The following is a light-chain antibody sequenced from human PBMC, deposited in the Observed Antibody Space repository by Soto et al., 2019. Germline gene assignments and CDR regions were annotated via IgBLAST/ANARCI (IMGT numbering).Light chain of an antibody. CDR3: CSYAGSYTSLYV. CDR2: DVS. V-gene: IGLV2-11*01. J-gene: IGLJ1*01. Sequence: QSVLTQPRSVSGSPGQSVTISCTGTSSDVGGYSYVSWYQQHPGKAPKLMIYDVSKRPSGVPDRFSGSKSGNTASLTISGLQAEDEADYYYCSYAGSYTSLYVFGTGTKVTVL. CDR1: SSDVGGYSY.